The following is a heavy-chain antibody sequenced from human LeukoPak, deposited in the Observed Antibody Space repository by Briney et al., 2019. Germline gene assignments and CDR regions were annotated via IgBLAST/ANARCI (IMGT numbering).Heavy chain of an antibody. J-gene: IGHJ5*02. CDR1: GYTFTGYY. Sequence: ASVKVSCKASGYTFTGYYMHWVRQAPGQGLEWMGWINPNSGGTNYAQKFQGRVTMTRDTSISTAYMELSRLRSDDTAVYYCARDVPYYDFWSGYPSSNWFDPWGQGTLVTVSS. V-gene: IGHV1-2*02. CDR3: ARDVPYYDFWSGYPSSNWFDP. D-gene: IGHD3-3*01. CDR2: INPNSGGT.